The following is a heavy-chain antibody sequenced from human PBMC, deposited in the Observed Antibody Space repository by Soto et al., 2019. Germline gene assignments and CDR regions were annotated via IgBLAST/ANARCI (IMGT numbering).Heavy chain of an antibody. CDR3: ARCLYSGYSHCWFDP. V-gene: IGHV4-59*01. D-gene: IGHD3-22*01. CDR1: GGSISSYY. CDR2: IYYSGST. J-gene: IGHJ5*02. Sequence: SETLSLTCTVSGGSISSYYWSWIRQPPGKGLEWIGYIYYSGSTNYNPSLRSRVTISVDTSKNQFSLKLSSVTAADTAVYYCARCLYSGYSHCWFDPWGQGTLVTVSS.